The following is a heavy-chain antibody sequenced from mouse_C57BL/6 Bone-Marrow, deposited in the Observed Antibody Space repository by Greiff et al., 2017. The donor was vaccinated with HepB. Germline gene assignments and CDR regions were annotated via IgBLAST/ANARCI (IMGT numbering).Heavy chain of an antibody. J-gene: IGHJ3*01. CDR1: GFTFSSYA. CDR2: ISDGGSYT. Sequence: EVQLQQSGGGLVKPGGSLKLSCAASGFTFSSYAMSWVRQTPEKRLEWVATISDGGSYTYYPDNVKGRFPISRDNAKNNLYLQMSHLKSEDTAMYYCASPSYYREAWFAYWGQGTRVTVSA. V-gene: IGHV5-4*01. D-gene: IGHD2-14*01. CDR3: ASPSYYREAWFAY.